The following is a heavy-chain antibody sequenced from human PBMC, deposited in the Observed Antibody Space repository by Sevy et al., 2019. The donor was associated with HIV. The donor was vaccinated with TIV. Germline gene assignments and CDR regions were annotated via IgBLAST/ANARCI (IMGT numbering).Heavy chain of an antibody. CDR2: IWYDGSNN. V-gene: IGHV3-33*01. CDR1: GFTFSSYG. D-gene: IGHD1-1*01. CDR3: ARDSDPGTEADY. Sequence: GGSLRLSCAASGFTFSSYGMHWVRQAPGKGLEWVSVIWYDGSNNYYADSVKGRFTISRDNSKNTLYLQMNSLRAEDTAVYYCARDSDPGTEADYWRQGTLVTVSS. J-gene: IGHJ4*02.